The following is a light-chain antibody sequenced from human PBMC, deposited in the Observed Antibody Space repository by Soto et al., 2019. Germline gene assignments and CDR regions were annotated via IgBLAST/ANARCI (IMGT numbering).Light chain of an antibody. CDR2: DTS. CDR3: QQRSDWPLT. V-gene: IGKV3-11*01. Sequence: EIVLTQSPATLSLSPGGRATLSCRVSQSVGSTLAWYQQLPGQAPRLLIYDTSNRATGIPARFSGSGSGTDFTLTISSLEPEDFAVYYCQQRSDWPLTFGGGTKVDIK. CDR1: QSVGST. J-gene: IGKJ4*01.